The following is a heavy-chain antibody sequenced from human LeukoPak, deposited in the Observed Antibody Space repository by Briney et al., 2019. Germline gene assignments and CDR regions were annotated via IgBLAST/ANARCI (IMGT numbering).Heavy chain of an antibody. D-gene: IGHD2-2*01. Sequence: GGSLRLSCAASGFTFTTYWMSWVRQFPGRGLQWVANINQDGTEKYYVDSVKGRFTISRDNAKNSLYLQMNSLRAEDTAVYYCARSSGDIVVVPAAMRYYYMDVWGKGTTVTVSS. CDR2: INQDGTEK. CDR3: ARSSGDIVVVPAAMRYYYMDV. J-gene: IGHJ6*03. V-gene: IGHV3-7*01. CDR1: GFTFTTYW.